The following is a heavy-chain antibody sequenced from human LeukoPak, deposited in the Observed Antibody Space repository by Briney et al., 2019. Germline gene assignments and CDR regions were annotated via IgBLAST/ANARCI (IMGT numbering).Heavy chain of an antibody. CDR3: ARGPGYFVPAALGWFDP. V-gene: IGHV4-39*07. CDR2: IYYSGST. CDR1: GGSISRSSYY. J-gene: IGHJ5*02. Sequence: SETLSLTCTVSGGSISRSSYYWGWIRQPPGKGLEWIGSIYYSGSTYYNPSLKSRVTISEDTSKNQFSLKLSSVTAADTAVYYCARGPGYFVPAALGWFDPWGQGTLVTVSS. D-gene: IGHD2-2*01.